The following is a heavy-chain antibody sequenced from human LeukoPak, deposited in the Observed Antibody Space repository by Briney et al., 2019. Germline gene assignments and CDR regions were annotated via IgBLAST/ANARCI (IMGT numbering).Heavy chain of an antibody. V-gene: IGHV1-69*13. J-gene: IGHJ3*02. CDR2: IIPIFGTA. CDR1: GGTFSSYA. CDR3: ARAEVVPAAIVGYDAFDI. Sequence: ASVKVSCKASGGTFSSYAISWVRQAPGQGLEWMGGIIPIFGTANYAQKFQGRVTITADESTNTAYMELSSLRSEDTAVYYCARAEVVPAAIVGYDAFDIWGQGTMVTVSS. D-gene: IGHD2-2*01.